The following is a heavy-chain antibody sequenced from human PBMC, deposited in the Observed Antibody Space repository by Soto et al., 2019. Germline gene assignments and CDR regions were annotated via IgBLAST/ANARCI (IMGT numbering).Heavy chain of an antibody. Sequence: EVQLVESGGGLVKPGGSLRLSCAASGFTFSSYSMNWVRQAPGKGLEWVSSISSSSSYIYYADSVKGRFTLSRDNAKNSLYLQMNTLIAEDTAVYYCARVCGDRSVRAFDIWGQGTMVTVSS. J-gene: IGHJ3*02. V-gene: IGHV3-21*01. CDR2: ISSSSSYI. CDR1: GFTFSSYS. CDR3: ARVCGDRSVRAFDI. D-gene: IGHD2-21*01.